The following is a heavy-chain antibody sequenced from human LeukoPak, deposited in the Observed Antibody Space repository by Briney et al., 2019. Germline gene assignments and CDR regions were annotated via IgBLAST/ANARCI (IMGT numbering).Heavy chain of an antibody. V-gene: IGHV4-39*01. J-gene: IGHJ5*02. CDR2: IYYGGST. D-gene: IGHD2-15*01. Sequence: SETLSLTCTVSGGSISSSNYYWGWIRQPPGKGLEWIGGIYYGGSTYYNPSLKSRVTISVDTSMNQFSLKLSFVTTADTAVYYCARALGYCSGGSCTRGYNWSDPWGQGTLVTVPS. CDR1: GGSISSSNYY. CDR3: ARALGYCSGGSCTRGYNWSDP.